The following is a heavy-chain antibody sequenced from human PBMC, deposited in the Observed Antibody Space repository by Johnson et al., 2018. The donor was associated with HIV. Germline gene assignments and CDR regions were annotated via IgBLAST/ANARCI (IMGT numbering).Heavy chain of an antibody. CDR2: ISYDGSNK. CDR3: ARSKDCRGGSCPDGFDI. CDR1: GFTFSSYA. V-gene: IGHV3-30-3*01. Sequence: VQLVESGGGVVQPGISLRLSCAASGFTFSSYAMHWVRQAPGKGLEWVGLISYDGSNKYYPESLEGRFTISRDNSKNTVYLQMNSLRAEDTAMYYCARSKDCRGGSCPDGFDIWGQGTMVIVSS. J-gene: IGHJ3*02. D-gene: IGHD2-15*01.